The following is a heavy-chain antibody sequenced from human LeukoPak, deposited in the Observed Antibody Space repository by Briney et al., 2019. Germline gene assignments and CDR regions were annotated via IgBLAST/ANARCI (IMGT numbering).Heavy chain of an antibody. Sequence: SETLSLTCTVSGGSISSGSYYGSWIRQPAGKGLEWIWRIYTSGSTNYNPSLKSRVTISVDTSKNQFSLKLSSVTAADTAVYYCARGGYYDFWSGYFPRPFDYWGQGTLVTVSS. CDR2: IYTSGST. CDR1: GGSISSGSYY. CDR3: ARGGYYDFWSGYFPRPFDY. V-gene: IGHV4-61*02. J-gene: IGHJ4*02. D-gene: IGHD3-3*01.